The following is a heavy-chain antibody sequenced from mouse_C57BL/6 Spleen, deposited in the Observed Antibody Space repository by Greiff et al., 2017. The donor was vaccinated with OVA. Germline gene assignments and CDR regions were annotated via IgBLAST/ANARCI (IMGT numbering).Heavy chain of an antibody. CDR2: FFPGSGSI. CDR1: GYTFTEYP. V-gene: IGHV1-62-2*01. Sequence: QVQLQQSGAELVNPGASVKLSCKASGYTFTEYPIHWVKQRSGQGLEWIGWFFPGSGSIKYNEKFKDKATLTADKASSTVYMELSRLTSEDSAVYVCARHEEGRWFDYWGQGTTLTVSS. D-gene: IGHD1-1*02. CDR3: ARHEEGRWFDY. J-gene: IGHJ2*01.